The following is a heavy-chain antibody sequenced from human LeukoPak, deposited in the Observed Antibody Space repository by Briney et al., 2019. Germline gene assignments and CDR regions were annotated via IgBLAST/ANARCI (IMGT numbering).Heavy chain of an antibody. V-gene: IGHV4-59*11. CDR1: GGSISSHY. CDR2: IYYSGST. CDR3: ARENREWLADAFDI. J-gene: IGHJ3*02. D-gene: IGHD6-19*01. Sequence: SETLSLTCTVSGGSISSHYWSWIRQPPGKGLEWIGYIYYSGSTNYNPSLKSRVTISVDTSKNQFSLKLSSVTAADTAVYYCARENREWLADAFDIWGQGTMVTVSS.